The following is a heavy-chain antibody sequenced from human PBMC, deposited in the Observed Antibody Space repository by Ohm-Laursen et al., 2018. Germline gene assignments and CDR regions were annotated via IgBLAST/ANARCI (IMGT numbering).Heavy chain of an antibody. V-gene: IGHV3-7*01. CDR3: ARDKDYTFDY. J-gene: IGHJ4*02. CDR1: GLTFSSYW. D-gene: IGHD4-11*01. Sequence: SLRLSCAASGLTFSSYWMSWVRQAPGKGLEWVANIKQDGSEKYFVDSVEGRFTISRDNVKNSLYLQMNSLRAEDTAVYYCARDKDYTFDYWGQGTLVTVSS. CDR2: IKQDGSEK.